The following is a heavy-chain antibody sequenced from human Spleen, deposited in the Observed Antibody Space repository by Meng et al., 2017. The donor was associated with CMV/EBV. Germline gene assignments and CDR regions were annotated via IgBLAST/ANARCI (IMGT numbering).Heavy chain of an antibody. CDR1: GGSFSGYY. Sequence: QGPLQWWGAGLLKPAETLSLTCAVYGGSFSGYYWSWIRQPPWKGLEWIGEINHSGSTNYNPSLKSRVTISVDTSKNQFSLKLSSVTAADTAVYYCARLYYYDSSGYFAFDYWGQGTLVTVSS. CDR2: INHSGST. CDR3: ARLYYYDSSGYFAFDY. D-gene: IGHD3-22*01. V-gene: IGHV4-34*01. J-gene: IGHJ4*02.